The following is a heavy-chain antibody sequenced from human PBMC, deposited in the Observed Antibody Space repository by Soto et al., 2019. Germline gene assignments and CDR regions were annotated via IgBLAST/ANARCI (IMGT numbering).Heavy chain of an antibody. Sequence: SETLSLTCAVYGGSFSGYYWSWIRQPPGKGLEWIGEINHSGSTNYNPSLKSRVTISVDTSKNQFSLKLSSVTAADTAVYYCARGRVMLWFGELLQYGMDVWGQGTTVTVSS. CDR1: GGSFSGYY. D-gene: IGHD3-10*01. CDR2: INHSGST. J-gene: IGHJ6*02. CDR3: ARGRVMLWFGELLQYGMDV. V-gene: IGHV4-34*01.